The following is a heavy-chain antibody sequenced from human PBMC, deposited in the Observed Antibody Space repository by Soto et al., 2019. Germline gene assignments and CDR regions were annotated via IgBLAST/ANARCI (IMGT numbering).Heavy chain of an antibody. D-gene: IGHD6-13*01. CDR1: GGTFSIYA. J-gene: IGHJ6*02. Sequence: ASVKVSCKASGGTFSIYAISCVRQAPLQGLEWMGGIIPIFGTANYAQKFQGRVTITADESTSTAYMELSSLRSEDTAVYYCARDPAAAGPIYYGMDVWGQGTTVTVSS. V-gene: IGHV1-69*13. CDR3: ARDPAAAGPIYYGMDV. CDR2: IIPIFGTA.